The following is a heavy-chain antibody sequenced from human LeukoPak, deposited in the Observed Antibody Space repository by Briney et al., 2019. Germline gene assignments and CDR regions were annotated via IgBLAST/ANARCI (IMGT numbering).Heavy chain of an antibody. Sequence: SETLSLTCAVYGGSFSSYYWSWIRQPPGKGLEWIGYIYYSGSTNYNPSLKSRVTISVDTSKNQFSLKLSSVTPADTAVYYCARERRAFYSSNTGVYFDYWGQGTLVTVSS. CDR3: ARERRAFYSSNTGVYFDY. J-gene: IGHJ4*02. D-gene: IGHD6-13*01. V-gene: IGHV4-59*01. CDR1: GGSFSSYY. CDR2: IYYSGST.